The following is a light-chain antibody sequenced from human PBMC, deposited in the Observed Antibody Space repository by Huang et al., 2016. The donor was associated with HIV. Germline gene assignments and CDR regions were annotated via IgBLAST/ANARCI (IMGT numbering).Light chain of an antibody. CDR1: QSVSSSY. CDR3: QQYGSSPGS. CDR2: GAS. J-gene: IGKJ2*03. Sequence: EIVLTQSPGTLSLSPGERATLSCRASQSVSSSYYAWYHQKPGQAPRLLIYGASSRATGIPDRFSGGGSRTDFTLTISRLEPEDFAVYYCQQYGSSPGSFGQGTKLEIK. V-gene: IGKV3-20*01.